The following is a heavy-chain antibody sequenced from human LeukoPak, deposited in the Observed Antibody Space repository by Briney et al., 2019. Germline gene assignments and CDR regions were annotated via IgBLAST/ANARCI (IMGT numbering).Heavy chain of an antibody. CDR3: AKDGAMVRGVMDY. D-gene: IGHD3-10*01. CDR2: ISGSGGST. Sequence: GGSLRLSCAASGFTFSSYGMSWVRQAPGKGLEWVSAISGSGGSTYYADSVKGRFTISRDNSKNTLYLQMNSLRAEDTAVYYCAKDGAMVRGVMDYWAQGTLVTVSS. CDR1: GFTFSSYG. V-gene: IGHV3-23*01. J-gene: IGHJ4*02.